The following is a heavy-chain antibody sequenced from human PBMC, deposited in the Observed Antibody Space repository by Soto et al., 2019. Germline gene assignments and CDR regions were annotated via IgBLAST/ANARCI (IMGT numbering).Heavy chain of an antibody. CDR3: ARDKGTVTDNWFDP. CDR1: GGSISSSNW. V-gene: IGHV4-4*02. Sequence: QVQLQESGPGLVKPSGTLSLTCAVSGGSISSSNWWSWVRQPPGKGLEWIGEIYYSGSTYYNPSLKSRVTISVDTSKNQFSLKLSSVTAADTAVYYCARDKGTVTDNWFDPWGQGTLVTVSS. CDR2: IYYSGST. J-gene: IGHJ5*02. D-gene: IGHD4-4*01.